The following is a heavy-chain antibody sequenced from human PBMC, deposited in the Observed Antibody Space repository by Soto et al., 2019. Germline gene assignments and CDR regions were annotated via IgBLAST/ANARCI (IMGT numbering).Heavy chain of an antibody. Sequence: QITLKESGPTLVKPTQTLTLTCTISGFSLSTRGVGVGWIRQPPGKALEWLALIYWDDDKHYSPSLKSRLSITKDTSKNQVVLTMTNMDPVDTATYYCAHRAFDHYEILTALDYWGQGTLVTVSS. V-gene: IGHV2-5*02. CDR1: GFSLSTRGVG. J-gene: IGHJ4*02. CDR3: AHRAFDHYEILTALDY. D-gene: IGHD3-9*01. CDR2: IYWDDDK.